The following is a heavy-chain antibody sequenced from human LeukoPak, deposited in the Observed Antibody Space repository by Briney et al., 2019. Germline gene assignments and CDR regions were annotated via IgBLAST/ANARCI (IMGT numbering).Heavy chain of an antibody. Sequence: GGSLRLSCAASGFTFSSHAMSWVRQSPEKGLEWVSAISDSGGSTYYADSVKGRFTISRDNSKNTLYLQMNSLRAEDTAVYYCAKEDYYDSSGYYPLGYCGQGTLVTVSS. V-gene: IGHV3-23*01. CDR1: GFTFSSHA. CDR3: AKEDYYDSSGYYPLGY. J-gene: IGHJ4*02. CDR2: ISDSGGST. D-gene: IGHD3-22*01.